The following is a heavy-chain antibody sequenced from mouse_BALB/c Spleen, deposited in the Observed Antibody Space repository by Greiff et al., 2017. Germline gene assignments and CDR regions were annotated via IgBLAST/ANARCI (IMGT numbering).Heavy chain of an antibody. J-gene: IGHJ4*01. Sequence: VKLMESGPGLVQPSQSLSITCTVSGFSLTSYGVHWVRQSPGKGLEWLGVIWSGGSTDYNAAFISRLSISKDNSKSQVFFKMNSLQANDTAIYYCARKGTMIHYYAMDYWGQGTSVTVSS. CDR1: GFSLTSYG. CDR3: ARKGTMIHYYAMDY. V-gene: IGHV2-2*02. CDR2: IWSGGST. D-gene: IGHD2-4*01.